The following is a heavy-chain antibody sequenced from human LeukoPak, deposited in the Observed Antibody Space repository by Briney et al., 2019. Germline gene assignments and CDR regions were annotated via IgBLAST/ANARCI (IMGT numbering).Heavy chain of an antibody. D-gene: IGHD3-10*01. CDR3: ARGLVTMVRGVIFSYYYYYMDV. CDR1: GGSFSGYY. J-gene: IGHJ6*03. Sequence: SETLSHTCAVYGGSFSGYYWSWIRQPPGKGLEWIGEINHSGSTNYNPSLKSRVTISVDTSKNQFSLKLSSVTAADTAVYYCARGLVTMVRGVIFSYYYYYMDVWGKGTTVTVSS. CDR2: INHSGST. V-gene: IGHV4-34*01.